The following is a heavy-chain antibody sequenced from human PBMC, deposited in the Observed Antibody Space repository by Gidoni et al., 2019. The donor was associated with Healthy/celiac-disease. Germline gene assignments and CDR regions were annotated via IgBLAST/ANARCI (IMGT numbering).Heavy chain of an antibody. CDR3: ARGLYYDFWSGYYKEVGFAAVYYGMDV. D-gene: IGHD3-3*01. J-gene: IGHJ6*02. CDR1: GGSFSGYY. CDR2: INHSGST. V-gene: IGHV4-34*01. Sequence: QVQLQQWGAGLLKPSATLSLTCAVYGGSFSGYYLSWIRQPPGKGLEWIGEINHSGSTNYNPSLKSRVTISVDTSKNQFSLKLSSVTAADTAVYYCARGLYYDFWSGYYKEVGFAAVYYGMDVWGQGTTVTVSS.